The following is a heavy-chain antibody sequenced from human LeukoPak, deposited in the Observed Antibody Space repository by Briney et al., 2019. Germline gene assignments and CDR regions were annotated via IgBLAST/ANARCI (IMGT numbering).Heavy chain of an antibody. Sequence: GGSLRLSCAASGFTFSSCSMNWVRQAPGKGLEWVSYISSSSSTIYYADSVKGRFTISRDNAKNSLYLQMNSLRDEDTAVYYCARGGSILVVYEDHFDYWGQGTLVTVSS. V-gene: IGHV3-48*02. CDR3: ARGGSILVVYEDHFDY. J-gene: IGHJ4*02. D-gene: IGHD2-8*02. CDR2: ISSSSSTI. CDR1: GFTFSSCS.